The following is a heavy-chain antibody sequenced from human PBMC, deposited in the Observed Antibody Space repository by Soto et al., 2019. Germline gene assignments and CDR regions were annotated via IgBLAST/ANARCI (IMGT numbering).Heavy chain of an antibody. CDR3: ARGGSGWYKDGMDV. CDR1: GFTFSSYA. J-gene: IGHJ6*02. D-gene: IGHD6-19*01. Sequence: QVQLVESGGGVVQPGRSLRLSCAASGFTFSSYAMHWVRQAPGKGLEWVAVISYDGSNKYYADSVKGRFTISRDNSQNTLYLQMNSLRAEDTAVYYCARGGSGWYKDGMDVWGQGTTVTVSS. V-gene: IGHV3-30-3*01. CDR2: ISYDGSNK.